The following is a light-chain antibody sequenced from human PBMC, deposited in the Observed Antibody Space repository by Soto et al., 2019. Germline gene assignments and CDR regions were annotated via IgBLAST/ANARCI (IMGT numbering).Light chain of an antibody. J-gene: IGLJ1*01. CDR3: SSYTSNSTQV. Sequence: QSALTQPASVSGSPGQSITISCTGTSSDVGGYNYVSWYQHHPGKAPKLMIYEVRHRPSGVSNRFSGSKSGNTASLIISGLQAEDEADYYCSSYTSNSTQVFGTGTKVTVL. V-gene: IGLV2-14*01. CDR2: EVR. CDR1: SSDVGGYNY.